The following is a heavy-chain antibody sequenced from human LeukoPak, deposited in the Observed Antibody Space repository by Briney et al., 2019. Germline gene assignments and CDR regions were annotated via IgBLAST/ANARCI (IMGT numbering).Heavy chain of an antibody. CDR3: ARTEDSGCFDY. D-gene: IGHD6-19*01. V-gene: IGHV1-18*01. Sequence: ASVKVSCKASGYTFSNYGITWLRQAPGQGLECMGWISGYNGNTNYAQRLQGRVTMTTDTSTSTAYMELRSLRSDDTAVYYCARTEDSGCFDYWGQGTLVTVSS. CDR1: GYTFSNYG. CDR2: ISGYNGNT. J-gene: IGHJ4*02.